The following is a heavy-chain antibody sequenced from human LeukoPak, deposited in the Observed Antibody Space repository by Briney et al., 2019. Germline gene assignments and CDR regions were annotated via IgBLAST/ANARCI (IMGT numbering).Heavy chain of an antibody. J-gene: IGHJ6*02. D-gene: IGHD1-1*01. Sequence: GASVKVSCKASGYTFTGYYMHWVRQAPGQGLEWMGWINPNSGGTNYAQKFQGRVTMTRDTSISTAYMELSRLRSDDTAVYYCARDGLERRSFYYYGMYVWGQATTVTVSS. CDR1: GYTFTGYY. CDR2: INPNSGGT. CDR3: ARDGLERRSFYYYGMYV. V-gene: IGHV1-2*02.